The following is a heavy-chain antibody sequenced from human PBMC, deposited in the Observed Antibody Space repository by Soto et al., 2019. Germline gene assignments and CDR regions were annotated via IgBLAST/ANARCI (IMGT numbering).Heavy chain of an antibody. Sequence: TSETLSLTCTVSVGSISSYYWRWIRQPAGQGLEWIGRISTSGTTNYNPSLKSRVTMSVDTSKNQFSLKLSPVAAADTAVYYCARGSLTDYKYGMVVWGQGTTVTVSS. CDR3: ARGSLTDYKYGMVV. CDR2: ISTSGTT. J-gene: IGHJ6*02. CDR1: VGSISSYY. D-gene: IGHD3-9*01. V-gene: IGHV4-4*07.